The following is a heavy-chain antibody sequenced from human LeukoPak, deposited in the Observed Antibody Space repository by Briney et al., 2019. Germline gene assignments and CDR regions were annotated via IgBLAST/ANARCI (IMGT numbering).Heavy chain of an antibody. Sequence: PGRSLRLSCAASGFTFSSYAMSWVRQAPGKGLEWVSAISGSGGSTYYADSVKGRFTISRDNSKNTLYLQMNSLRAEDTAVYYCAKEEPLIAAAANWFDPWGQGTLVTVSS. CDR3: AKEEPLIAAAANWFDP. CDR1: GFTFSSYA. CDR2: ISGSGGST. D-gene: IGHD6-25*01. J-gene: IGHJ5*02. V-gene: IGHV3-23*01.